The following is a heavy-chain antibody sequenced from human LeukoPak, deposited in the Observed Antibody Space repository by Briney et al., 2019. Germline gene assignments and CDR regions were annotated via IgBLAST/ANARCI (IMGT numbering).Heavy chain of an antibody. V-gene: IGHV3-30*03. J-gene: IGHJ4*02. CDR1: GFTFSSYG. CDR2: ISYDGSNK. D-gene: IGHD3-10*01. Sequence: PGRSLRLSCAASGFTFSSYGMHWVRQAPGKGLEWVAVISYDGSNKYYADSVKGRFTISRDNSKNTVYLQMNSLKIEDTAVYYCTTPESHYYGSGSYYGGLDYWGQGTLVTVSS. CDR3: TTPESHYYGSGSYYGGLDY.